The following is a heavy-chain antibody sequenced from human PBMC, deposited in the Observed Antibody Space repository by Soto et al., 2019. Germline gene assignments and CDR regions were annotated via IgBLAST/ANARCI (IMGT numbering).Heavy chain of an antibody. D-gene: IGHD2-2*01. V-gene: IGHV3-23*01. CDR3: AKAACSSTSCYDLALYGMDV. J-gene: IGHJ6*02. Sequence: EVQLLESGGGLVQPGGSLRLSCAASGFTFSSYAMSWVHQAPGKGLEWVSAISGSGGSTYYADSVKGRFTISRDNSKNTLYLQMNSLRAEDTAVYYCAKAACSSTSCYDLALYGMDVWGQGTTVTVSS. CDR1: GFTFSSYA. CDR2: ISGSGGST.